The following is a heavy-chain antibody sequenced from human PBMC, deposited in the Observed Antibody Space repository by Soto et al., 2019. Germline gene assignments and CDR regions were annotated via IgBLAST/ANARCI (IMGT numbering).Heavy chain of an antibody. CDR1: GGTFSSYT. V-gene: IGHV1-69*02. D-gene: IGHD4-17*01. CDR3: ARSVNGDYYFDY. J-gene: IGHJ4*02. CDR2: IIPILGIA. Sequence: ASVKVSCKASGGTFSSYTISWVRQAPGQGLEWMGRIIPILGIANYPQKFQGRVTITADKSTSTAYMELSSLRSEDTAVYYCARSVNGDYYFDYWGQGTLVTVSS.